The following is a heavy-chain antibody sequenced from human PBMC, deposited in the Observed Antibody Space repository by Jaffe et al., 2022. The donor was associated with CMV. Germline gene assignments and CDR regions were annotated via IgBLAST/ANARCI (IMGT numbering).Heavy chain of an antibody. CDR3: ARDRGFFGGHDAFDI. Sequence: QVQLVQSGAEVKKPGASVKVSCKASGYTFTSYAMHWVRQAPGQRLEWMGWINAGNGNTKYSQKFQGRVTITRDTSASTAYMELSSLRSEDTAVYYCARDRGFFGGHDAFDIWGQGTMVTVSS. D-gene: IGHD3-10*01. V-gene: IGHV1-3*01. CDR2: INAGNGNT. J-gene: IGHJ3*02. CDR1: GYTFTSYA.